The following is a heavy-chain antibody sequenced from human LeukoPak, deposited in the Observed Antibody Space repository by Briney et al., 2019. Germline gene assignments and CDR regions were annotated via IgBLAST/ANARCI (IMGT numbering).Heavy chain of an antibody. CDR1: AYGFTFCS. CDR2: VNINSGGS. D-gene: IGHD1-7*01. V-gene: IGHV1-2*07. Sequence: GASVTLSCTAAAYGFTFCSMGWVRQAPGQGLGWVGGVNINSGGSNYAYKDQVRVPMTKDTSISTAYMELSRLRSDDTAVYYCARDRNWNYVGGLDYWGQGTLVTVSS. CDR3: ARDRNWNYVGGLDY. J-gene: IGHJ4*02.